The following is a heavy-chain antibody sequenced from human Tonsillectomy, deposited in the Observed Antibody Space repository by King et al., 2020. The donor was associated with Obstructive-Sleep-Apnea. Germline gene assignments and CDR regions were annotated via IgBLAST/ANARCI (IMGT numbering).Heavy chain of an antibody. CDR2: ISADNNNT. V-gene: IGHV1-18*04. Sequence: QLVQSGAEVKKPGASVKVSCKASGYTFSNYGINWVRQAPGQGLEWMGWISADNNNTYYAQRFQVRVPMTTDTSTMTVYMELRSLRSDDTAVYYCARDLVEGWLQLNAFDIWGQGTMVTVSS. CDR1: GYTFSNYG. CDR3: ARDLVEGWLQLNAFDI. J-gene: IGHJ3*02. D-gene: IGHD5-24*01.